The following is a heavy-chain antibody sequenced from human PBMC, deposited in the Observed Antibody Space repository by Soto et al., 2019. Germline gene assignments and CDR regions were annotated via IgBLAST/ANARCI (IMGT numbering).Heavy chain of an antibody. D-gene: IGHD3-3*01. CDR3: ARDTSRFLGYYYYYGMDV. V-gene: IGHV1-69*13. Sequence: ASVKVSCKASGGTFSSYAISWVRQAPGQGLEWMGGIIPIFGTANYAQKFQGRVTITADESTSTAYMELSSLRSEDTAVYYCARDTSRFLGYYYYYGMDVWGQGTTVTVSS. CDR2: IIPIFGTA. J-gene: IGHJ6*02. CDR1: GGTFSSYA.